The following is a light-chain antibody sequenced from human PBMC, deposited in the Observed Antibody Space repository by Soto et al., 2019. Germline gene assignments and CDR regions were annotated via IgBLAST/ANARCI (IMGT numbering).Light chain of an antibody. V-gene: IGKV3-20*01. CDR1: QSVSSN. CDR3: QQYGSSPLT. CDR2: GAS. J-gene: IGKJ4*01. Sequence: IVLTQSPGTLSVSPGERATLSCRASQSVSSNLAWYQQKPGQAPRLLIYGASTRATGIPARFSGSGSGTDFTLTISRLEPEDFAVYYCQQYGSSPLTFGGGTKVDI.